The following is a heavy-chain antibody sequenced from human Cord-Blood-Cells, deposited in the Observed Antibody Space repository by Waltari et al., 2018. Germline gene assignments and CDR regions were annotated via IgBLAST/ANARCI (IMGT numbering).Heavy chain of an antibody. V-gene: IGHV4-34*01. D-gene: IGHD1-26*01. Sequence: QVQLQQWGAGLLKPSETLSLTCAVYGGSFSGYYWSWIRQPPGKGLEWIGEINHSGSTNYNPSLKSRVTISVDTSKNQFSLKLSSVTAADTAVYYCARGVPYSGSYYYFDYWGQGTLVTVSS. CDR2: INHSGST. CDR3: ARGVPYSGSYYYFDY. J-gene: IGHJ4*02. CDR1: GGSFSGYY.